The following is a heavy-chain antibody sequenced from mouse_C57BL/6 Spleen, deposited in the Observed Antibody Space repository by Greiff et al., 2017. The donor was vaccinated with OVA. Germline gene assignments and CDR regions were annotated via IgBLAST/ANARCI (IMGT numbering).Heavy chain of an antibody. Sequence: QVQLKQSGAELVRPGASVTLSCKASGYTFTDYEMHWVKQTPVHGLEWIGAIDPETGGTAYNQKFKGKAILTADKSSSTAYMELRSLTSEDSAVYYCTGGPTVVARAYWGQGTLVTVSA. V-gene: IGHV1-15*01. CDR1: GYTFTDYE. CDR3: TGGPTVVARAY. CDR2: IDPETGGT. J-gene: IGHJ3*01. D-gene: IGHD1-1*01.